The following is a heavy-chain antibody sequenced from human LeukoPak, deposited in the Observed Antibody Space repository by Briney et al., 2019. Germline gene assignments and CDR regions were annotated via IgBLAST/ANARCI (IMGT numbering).Heavy chain of an antibody. CDR1: GGSISSYY. J-gene: IGHJ4*02. CDR2: INHSGTS. D-gene: IGHD3-22*01. CDR3: ARGFPKYYYHDSGNYPKYYFDY. Sequence: PSETLSLTCTVSGGSISSYYWSWIRQPPGKGLEWIGEINHSGTSEYNPSLRSRLTISVDTSKNQFSLKLSSVTAADTAMYYCARGFPKYYYHDSGNYPKYYFDYWGQGTLVTVSS. V-gene: IGHV4-34*01.